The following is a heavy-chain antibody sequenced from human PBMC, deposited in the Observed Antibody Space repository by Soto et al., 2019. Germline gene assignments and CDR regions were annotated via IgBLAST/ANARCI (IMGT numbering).Heavy chain of an antibody. D-gene: IGHD2-2*01. CDR1: GFTFSSYA. Sequence: PGGSLRLSCAASGFTFSSYAMSWVRQAPGKGLEWVSAISGSGGSTYYADSVKGRFTISRDNSKNTLYLQMNSLRAEDTAVYYCAKPSASVVVPAAESGDYWGQGTLVTVSS. J-gene: IGHJ4*02. CDR3: AKPSASVVVPAAESGDY. CDR2: ISGSGGST. V-gene: IGHV3-23*01.